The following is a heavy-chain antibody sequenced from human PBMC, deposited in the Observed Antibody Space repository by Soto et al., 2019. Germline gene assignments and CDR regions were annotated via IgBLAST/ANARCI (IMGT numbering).Heavy chain of an antibody. CDR2: ILYDGSKE. J-gene: IGHJ6*02. CDR1: GFTFSNYG. Sequence: GGSLRLSCAASGFTFSNYGMHWVRQAPGKGLEWVAVILYDGSKEYYADSVKGRFTISRDNSKNTLYLQMNSLRAEDTAVYYCAKELERAAFYYYFGMDVWGQGTTVTVSS. CDR3: AKELERAAFYYYFGMDV. D-gene: IGHD3-3*02. V-gene: IGHV3-30*18.